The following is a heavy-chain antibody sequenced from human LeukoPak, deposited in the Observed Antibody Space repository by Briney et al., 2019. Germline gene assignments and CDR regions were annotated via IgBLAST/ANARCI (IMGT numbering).Heavy chain of an antibody. J-gene: IGHJ4*02. Sequence: AGGSLRPSCAASGFTFSSYSMNWVRQAPGKGLEWVSSISSSSSYIYYADSVKGRFTISRDNAKNSLYLQMSSLRAEDTAVYYCARADYGDYVPKYYFDYWGQGTLVTVSS. CDR3: ARADYGDYVPKYYFDY. D-gene: IGHD4-17*01. CDR1: GFTFSSYS. CDR2: ISSSSSYI. V-gene: IGHV3-21*01.